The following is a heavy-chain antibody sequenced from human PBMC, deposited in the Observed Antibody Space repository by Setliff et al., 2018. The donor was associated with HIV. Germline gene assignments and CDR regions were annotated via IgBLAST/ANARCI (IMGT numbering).Heavy chain of an antibody. J-gene: IGHJ4*02. Sequence: SENLSLTCTVSGGSIRTGTYYWGWIRQPPGKGLEWIGSIYYDGRTFYKPSLESRLTISVDTSKNQFSLRLNSVTAADTAVYFCARGGAVSADFDSWGQWTLVTVSS. V-gene: IGHV4-39*07. D-gene: IGHD3-16*01. CDR1: GGSIRTGTYY. CDR3: ARGGAVSADFDS. CDR2: IYYDGRT.